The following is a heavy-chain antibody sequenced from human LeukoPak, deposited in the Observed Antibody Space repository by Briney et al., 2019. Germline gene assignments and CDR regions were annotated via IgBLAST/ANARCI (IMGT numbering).Heavy chain of an antibody. V-gene: IGHV3-66*01. CDR1: GVIVRSNY. J-gene: IGHJ4*02. Sequence: GGSLRLSCVGSGVIVRSNYMTWVRQAPGKGLEWVSILYHGGSTYYADSVKGRFSISRDTSKNTLYLQMNSLRVEDTAVYYCARESDYGDYVAYWGQGTLVAVSS. D-gene: IGHD4-17*01. CDR3: ARESDYGDYVAY. CDR2: LYHGGST.